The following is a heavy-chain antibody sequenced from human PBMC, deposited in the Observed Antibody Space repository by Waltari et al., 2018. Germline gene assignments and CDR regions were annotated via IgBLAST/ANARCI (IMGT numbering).Heavy chain of an antibody. V-gene: IGHV1-8*01. CDR1: GYTFTSYD. CDR2: VNPNRGNT. J-gene: IGHJ6*02. D-gene: IGHD3-3*01. CDR3: ARIRAYDFWSGYYMAYYYGMDV. Sequence: QVQLVQSGAEVKKPGASVKVSCKASGYTFTSYDINWVRQATGQGLEWMGWVNPNRGNTGYAQKFQGRVTMTRNTSISTAYMELSSLRSEDTAVYYCARIRAYDFWSGYYMAYYYGMDVWGQGTTVTVSS.